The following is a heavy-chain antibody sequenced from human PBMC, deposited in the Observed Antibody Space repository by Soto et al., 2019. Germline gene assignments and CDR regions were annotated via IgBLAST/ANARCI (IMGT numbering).Heavy chain of an antibody. CDR2: IYYSGST. J-gene: IGHJ6*02. V-gene: IGHV4-61*01. D-gene: IGHD6-19*01. CDR3: ARGIEGWYQGRYYYGMDV. Sequence: QVQLQESGPGLVKPSETLSLTCTVSGGSVSSGCYFSSWIRQPPGKGLEWIGYIYYSGSTSYNPSLTSRVTISVDTSKNQFSLKLSSVSTADTAVYYCARGIEGWYQGRYYYGMDVWGQGTTVTVSS. CDR1: GGSVSSGCYF.